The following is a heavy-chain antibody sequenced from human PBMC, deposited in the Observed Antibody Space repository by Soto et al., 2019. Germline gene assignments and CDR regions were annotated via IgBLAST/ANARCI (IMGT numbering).Heavy chain of an antibody. J-gene: IGHJ4*02. CDR1: GFTFSGSA. D-gene: IGHD5-18*01. Sequence: EVQLVESGGGLVQPGGSLKLSCAASGFTFSGSAMHWVRQASGKGLEWVGRIRSKANSYATAYAASVKGRFTISRDDSKNTAYLQMNSLKTEDTAVYYCTSIGYSYDYYFDYWGQGTLVTVSS. V-gene: IGHV3-73*02. CDR3: TSIGYSYDYYFDY. CDR2: IRSKANSYAT.